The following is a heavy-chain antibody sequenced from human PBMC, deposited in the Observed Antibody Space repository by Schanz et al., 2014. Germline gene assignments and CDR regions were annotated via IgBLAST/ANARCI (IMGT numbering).Heavy chain of an antibody. Sequence: HVQLVESGGGVVQPGRSLRLSCAASGFTFSAYGMHWVRQAPGKGLGWVAVIWYDGNNKYYADSVKGRVTISRDNSKNTLYLQMNSLRAEDTALYYCAKDPHGGCGGKPQAFDIWGQGTMVTVSS. CDR1: GFTFSAYG. D-gene: IGHD2-15*01. V-gene: IGHV3-33*06. J-gene: IGHJ3*02. CDR3: AKDPHGGCGGKPQAFDI. CDR2: IWYDGNNK.